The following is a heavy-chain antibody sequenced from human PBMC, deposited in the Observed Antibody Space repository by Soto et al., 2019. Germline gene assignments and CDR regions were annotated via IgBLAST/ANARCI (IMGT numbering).Heavy chain of an antibody. CDR3: ASVGYCSSTSCYAGAPYYYYGMDV. CDR2: IDPSDSYT. Sequence: GESLKISCKGSGYSFTSYWISWVRQMPGKGLEWMGRIDPSDSYTNYSPSFQGHVTISADKSISTAYLQWSSLKASDTAMYYCASVGYCSSTSCYAGAPYYYYGMDVWGQGTTVTV. D-gene: IGHD2-2*01. CDR1: GYSFTSYW. V-gene: IGHV5-10-1*01. J-gene: IGHJ6*02.